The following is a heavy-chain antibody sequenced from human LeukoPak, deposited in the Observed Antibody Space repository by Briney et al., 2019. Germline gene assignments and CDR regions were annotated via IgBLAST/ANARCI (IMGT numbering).Heavy chain of an antibody. D-gene: IGHD3/OR15-3a*01. V-gene: IGHV3-23*01. CDR3: AKAPGRHKLDFWTGEHFDY. J-gene: IGHJ4*02. CDR1: RFIFSNYA. CDR2: ISGSSGST. Sequence: GGSLRLSCAASRFIFSNYAMSWVRQAPGKGLEWVCTISGSSGSTYCADTVKGRFTISRDMSKDTLYLQMNSLRAEDTAVYYCAKAPGRHKLDFWTGEHFDYWGQGALVTVSS.